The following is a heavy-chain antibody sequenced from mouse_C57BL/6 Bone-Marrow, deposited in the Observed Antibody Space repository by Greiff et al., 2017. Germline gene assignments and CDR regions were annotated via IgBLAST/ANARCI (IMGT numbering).Heavy chain of an antibody. Sequence: EVHLVESGGGLVKPGGSLKLSCAASGFTFSSYAMSWVRQTPEKRLEWVATISAGGSYTYYPDNVKGRFTLARDNAKNNLYLQMSHLKSEDTAMYDCARGWTACFDYWGQGTTLTVSS. V-gene: IGHV5-4*01. CDR2: ISAGGSYT. D-gene: IGHD1-2*01. J-gene: IGHJ2*01. CDR3: ARGWTACFDY. CDR1: GFTFSSYA.